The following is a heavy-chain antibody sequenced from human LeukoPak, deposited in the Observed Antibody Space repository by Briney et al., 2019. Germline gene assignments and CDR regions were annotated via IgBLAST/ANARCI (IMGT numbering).Heavy chain of an antibody. CDR2: INPSGGST. V-gene: IGHV1-46*01. CDR1: GYTFTSYY. Sequence: ASVKVSCKASGYTFTSYYMHWVRQAPGQGLEWMGIINPSGGSTSYAQKFQGRVTMTRDTSTSTVYMELSSLRSEDTAVYYCARDLMLATGNYYGMDVWGQGTTVTVSS. J-gene: IGHJ6*02. CDR3: ARDLMLATGNYYGMDV. D-gene: IGHD4/OR15-4a*01.